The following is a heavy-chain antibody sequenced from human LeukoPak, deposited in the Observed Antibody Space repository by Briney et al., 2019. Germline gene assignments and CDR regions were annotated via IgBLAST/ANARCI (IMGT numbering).Heavy chain of an antibody. D-gene: IGHD3-3*01. CDR1: GGSISSGDYY. Sequence: SETLSLTCTVSGGSISSGDYYWSWIRQPPGEGLEWIGYIYYSGSTYYNPSLKSRVTISVDTSKNQFSLKLSSVTAADTAVYYCAREPVLRHPRSYYYGMDVWGQGTTVTVSS. CDR2: IYYSGST. V-gene: IGHV4-30-4*01. CDR3: AREPVLRHPRSYYYGMDV. J-gene: IGHJ6*02.